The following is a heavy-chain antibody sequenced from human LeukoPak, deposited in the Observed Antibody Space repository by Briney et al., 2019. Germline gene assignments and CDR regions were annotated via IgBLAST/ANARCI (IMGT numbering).Heavy chain of an antibody. Sequence: PSETLSLTCAVYGGSFSGYYWSWIRQPPGKGLEWIGEINHSGSTNYNPSLKSRVTMSVDTSKNQFSLKLSSVTAADTAVYYCARDRHYMDVWGKGTTVTISS. V-gene: IGHV4-34*01. CDR3: ARDRHYMDV. CDR2: INHSGST. J-gene: IGHJ6*03. CDR1: GGSFSGYY.